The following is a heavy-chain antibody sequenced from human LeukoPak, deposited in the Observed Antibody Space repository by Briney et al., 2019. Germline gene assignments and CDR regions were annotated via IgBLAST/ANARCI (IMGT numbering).Heavy chain of an antibody. Sequence: GGSLRLSCAASGFTFNSYAMYWVRQAPGKGLEWVSGIFGSGGSAHYADSVKGRFTIFRDNSKNTVYLQMNSLRAEDTAVYYCARRYCSGGSCYLGYYYYGMDVWGQGTTVTVSS. V-gene: IGHV3-23*01. D-gene: IGHD2-15*01. CDR3: ARRYCSGGSCYLGYYYYGMDV. CDR2: IFGSGGSA. J-gene: IGHJ6*02. CDR1: GFTFNSYA.